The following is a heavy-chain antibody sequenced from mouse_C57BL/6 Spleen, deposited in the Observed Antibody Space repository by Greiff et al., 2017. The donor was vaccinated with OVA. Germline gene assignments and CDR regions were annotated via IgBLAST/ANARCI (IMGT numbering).Heavy chain of an antibody. Sequence: EVHLVESGGDLVKPGGSLKLSCAASGFTFSSYGMSWVRQTPDKRLEWVATISRGGSYTYYPDSVKGRFTISRDNAKNTLYLQMSSLKSEDTAMYYCARQRGYYGSSRYYYAMDYWGQGTSVTVSS. V-gene: IGHV5-6*01. CDR2: ISRGGSYT. CDR3: ARQRGYYGSSRYYYAMDY. CDR1: GFTFSSYG. D-gene: IGHD1-1*01. J-gene: IGHJ4*01.